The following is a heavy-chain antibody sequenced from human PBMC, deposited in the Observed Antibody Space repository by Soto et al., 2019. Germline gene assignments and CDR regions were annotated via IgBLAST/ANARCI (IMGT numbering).Heavy chain of an antibody. D-gene: IGHD1-1*01. J-gene: IGHJ6*02. CDR1: GYRFASYW. V-gene: IGHV5-51*01. CDR2: IYPGDSDT. CDR3: ARLRTPDSVLVPGGNRNRYGLDV. Sequence: PGESLKISCKGSGYRFASYWIGWVRQMRGKGLECMAIIYPGDSDTRYSPSFQGQVTISADKSIGTAYLQWSSLKASDTARYYCARLRTPDSVLVPGGNRNRYGLDVWGQGTTVTVSS.